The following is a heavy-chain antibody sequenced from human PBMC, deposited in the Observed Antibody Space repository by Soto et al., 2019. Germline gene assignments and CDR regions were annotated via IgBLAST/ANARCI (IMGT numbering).Heavy chain of an antibody. Sequence: GGSLRLSCAGSGFTLTRSAVSWVRQAPGKGLEWVSGISAGGGGTYYADSVRGRFTISRDNAKNALYLQMNSLRADDTAVYFCVRGMNPLFGGQGTLVTVSS. CDR3: VRGMNPLF. V-gene: IGHV3-21*06. CDR1: GFTLTRSA. CDR2: ISAGGGGT. J-gene: IGHJ4*01.